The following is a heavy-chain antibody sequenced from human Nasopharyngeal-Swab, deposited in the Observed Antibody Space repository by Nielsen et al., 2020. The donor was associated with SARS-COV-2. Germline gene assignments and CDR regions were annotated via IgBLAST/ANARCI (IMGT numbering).Heavy chain of an antibody. Sequence: WIRQPPGKGLEWIGSIYYSGSAYYNPSLKSRVTISVDTSKNQFSLKLSSVTAADTAAYYCARLDPYSSRDDYWGQGTLVTVSS. V-gene: IGHV4-39*01. CDR2: IYYSGSA. D-gene: IGHD6-13*01. CDR3: ARLDPYSSRDDY. J-gene: IGHJ4*02.